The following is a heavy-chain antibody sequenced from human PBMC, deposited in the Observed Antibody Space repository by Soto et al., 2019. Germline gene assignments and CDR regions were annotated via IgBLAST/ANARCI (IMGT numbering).Heavy chain of an antibody. D-gene: IGHD2-15*01. Sequence: ASVKVSCKASGYTFTGYYMHWVRQAPGQGLEWMGWINPNSGGTNYAQNFQGRVTMTRDTSTSTAYMELSRLRSDDTAVYYCARDFQRYCSGGSCYWFDPWGQGTLVTVSS. CDR2: INPNSGGT. CDR1: GYTFTGYY. V-gene: IGHV1-2*02. J-gene: IGHJ5*02. CDR3: ARDFQRYCSGGSCYWFDP.